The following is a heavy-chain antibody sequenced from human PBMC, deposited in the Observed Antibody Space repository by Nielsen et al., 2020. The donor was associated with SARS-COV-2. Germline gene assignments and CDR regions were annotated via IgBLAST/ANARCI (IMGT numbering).Heavy chain of an antibody. V-gene: IGHV3-23*01. CDR3: APHNGVVVVVSLGPIRRGTDA. CDR1: GFPFVRYA. D-gene: IGHD2-15*01. J-gene: IGHJ6*02. CDR2: IGAIDGST. Sequence: GESLKISCAASGFPFVRYAMSWVRQAPGKGLEWVSSIGAIDGSTNYAESLRGRFTISRDNSKNTVYLQMNSLRAEDTAVYYCAPHNGVVVVVSLGPIRRGTDAWGQGTTVSVSS.